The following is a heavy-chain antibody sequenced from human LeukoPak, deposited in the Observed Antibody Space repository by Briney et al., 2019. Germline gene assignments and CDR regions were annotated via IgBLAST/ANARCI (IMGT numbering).Heavy chain of an antibody. CDR1: GFTFSTYA. J-gene: IGHJ6*02. D-gene: IGHD3-10*01. Sequence: GGPLRLSCAASGFTFSTYAMSWVRQAPGKGLEWVSAISGSGDGGSGGNTYYADSVKGRFTISRDNAKNSLYLQMNSLRAEDTAVYYCARDLRRNSRGVIIKNPSGMDVWGQGTTVTVSS. V-gene: IGHV3-23*01. CDR2: ISGSGDGGSGGNT. CDR3: ARDLRRNSRGVIIKNPSGMDV.